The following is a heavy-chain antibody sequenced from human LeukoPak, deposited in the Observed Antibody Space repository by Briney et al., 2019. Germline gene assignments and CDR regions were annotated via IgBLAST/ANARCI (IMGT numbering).Heavy chain of an antibody. J-gene: IGHJ4*02. CDR1: GFTFSSYA. CDR2: ISGSGGST. V-gene: IGHV3-23*01. Sequence: GGSLRLSCAASGFTFSSYAMSWVRQAPGKGLEWVSAISGSGGSTNYAPSVKGRFTISRDNSVNTLDLQMNSLRAEDTAVYYCAKDSGYTYGHWGQGILVTVSS. D-gene: IGHD5-18*01. CDR3: AKDSGYTYGH.